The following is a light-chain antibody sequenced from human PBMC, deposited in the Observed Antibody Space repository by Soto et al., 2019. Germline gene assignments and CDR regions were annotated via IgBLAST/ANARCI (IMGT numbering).Light chain of an antibody. CDR1: SSDVGGYNY. CDR3: SSNSTLNPHQTL. CDR2: DVS. Sequence: QSDLTQPASVSGSPGQSITISCTGTSSDVGGYNYVSWYQQHPGKAPKFMIYDVSNRPSGVSNRFSGSKSGNTASLTISGLQADVFADYYRSSNSTLNPHQTLFGTGSKGT. V-gene: IGLV2-14*01. J-gene: IGLJ1*01.